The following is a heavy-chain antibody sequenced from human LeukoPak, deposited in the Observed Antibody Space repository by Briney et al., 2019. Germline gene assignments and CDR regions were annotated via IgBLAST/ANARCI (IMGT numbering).Heavy chain of an antibody. CDR1: GYSFTSCW. V-gene: IGHV5-51*01. CDR3: AKYSAYVSH. J-gene: IGHJ4*02. Sequence: GESLKISCKGSGYSFTSCWIGWVRQMPGKGLEWMGIIYPADSDTRYNPSFQGQVTISADKSISTAYLQWSNLRASDTAMYYCAKYSAYVSHWGQGTLVTLSS. D-gene: IGHD5-12*01. CDR2: IYPADSDT.